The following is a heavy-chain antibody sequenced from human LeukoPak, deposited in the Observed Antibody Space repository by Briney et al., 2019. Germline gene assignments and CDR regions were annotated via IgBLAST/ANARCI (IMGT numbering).Heavy chain of an antibody. CDR1: GFTFSSYG. J-gene: IGHJ4*02. CDR3: ALTWLGELRQLRGSRFDY. Sequence: GGSLRLSCAAAGFTFSSYGMHWVRQAPGKGLEWVAFIRYDASRNYYADSVEGRFTISRDNSKNTLYLEMNSLRGEDTAVYYCALTWLGELRQLRGSRFDYWGQGILVTVSS. D-gene: IGHD3-10*01. CDR2: IRYDASRN. V-gene: IGHV3-30*02.